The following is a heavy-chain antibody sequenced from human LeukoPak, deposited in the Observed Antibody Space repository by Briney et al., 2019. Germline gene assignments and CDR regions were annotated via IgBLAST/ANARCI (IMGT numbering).Heavy chain of an antibody. CDR3: ARGGTRGYSPSDY. CDR1: GFTFTSYW. V-gene: IGHV3-7*01. D-gene: IGHD5-18*01. Sequence: GGSLRLSCAASGFTFTSYWMTWVRQAPGKGLEWVANIKQDGSEKYYVDSVKGRFAVSRDNAKNSLFLQMNSLRVEDTAVYYCARGGTRGYSPSDYWGQGTLVIVSS. CDR2: IKQDGSEK. J-gene: IGHJ4*02.